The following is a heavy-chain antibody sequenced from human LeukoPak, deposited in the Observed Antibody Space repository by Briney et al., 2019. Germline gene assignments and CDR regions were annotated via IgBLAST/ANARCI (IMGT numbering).Heavy chain of an antibody. Sequence: PSETLSLTCTVSGASISSYYWTWIRQPAGRGLEWIGRIYTRGSTIYNPSLKSRVTMSVDTSKNQCSLKLSSVTAADTAVYYRVRPTPAAGTNWFDPWGQGTLVTVSS. V-gene: IGHV4-4*07. D-gene: IGHD6-13*01. CDR2: IYTRGST. CDR1: GASISSYY. CDR3: VRPTPAAGTNWFDP. J-gene: IGHJ5*02.